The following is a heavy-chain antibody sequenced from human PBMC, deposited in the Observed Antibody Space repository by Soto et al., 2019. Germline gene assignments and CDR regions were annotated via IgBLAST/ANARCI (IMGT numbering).Heavy chain of an antibody. CDR3: ASSSSQIIYYFDY. J-gene: IGHJ4*02. V-gene: IGHV3-33*01. Sequence: GGSLRLSCAASGFTFSSYGMHWVRQAPGKGLEWVSVIWYDGSNKYYADSVKGRFTISRDNSKNTLYLQMNSLRAEDTAVYYCASSSSQIIYYFDYWGQGTLVTVSS. CDR1: GFTFSSYG. CDR2: IWYDGSNK. D-gene: IGHD6-13*01.